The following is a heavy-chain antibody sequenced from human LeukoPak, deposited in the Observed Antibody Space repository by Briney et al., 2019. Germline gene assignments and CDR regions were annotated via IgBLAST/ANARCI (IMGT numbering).Heavy chain of an antibody. Sequence: ASVKVSCKVSGYTLTELSMHWVRQAPGKGLEWMGGFDPEDGETIYAQKFQGRVTMTEDTSTDTAYMELSSLRSEDTAVYYCATHQYYYDSSGKIDANYWGQGTLVTASS. D-gene: IGHD3-22*01. CDR3: ATHQYYYDSSGKIDANY. CDR2: FDPEDGET. V-gene: IGHV1-24*01. J-gene: IGHJ4*02. CDR1: GYTLTELS.